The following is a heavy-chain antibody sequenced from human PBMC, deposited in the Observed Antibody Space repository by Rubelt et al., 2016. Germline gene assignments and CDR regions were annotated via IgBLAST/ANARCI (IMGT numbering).Heavy chain of an antibody. CDR3: ARGAGGGNSAGY. J-gene: IGHJ4*02. CDR2: ITHTGST. V-gene: IGHV4-34*01. Sequence: QVQLQQWGAGLLKPSETLSLSCAVYGGSFSGYYWTWIRQPPGKGLEWIGEITHTGSTNYNPTLKSRVTISVDTSKNQFFLKLNSVAAAATAVYYCARGAGGGNSAGYWGQGTLVTVSS. D-gene: IGHD4-23*01. CDR1: GGSFSGYY.